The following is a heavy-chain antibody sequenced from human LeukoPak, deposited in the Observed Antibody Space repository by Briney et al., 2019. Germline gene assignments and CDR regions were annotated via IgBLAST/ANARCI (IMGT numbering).Heavy chain of an antibody. V-gene: IGHV3-30-3*01. CDR3: ATATFYATSGYFPS. Sequence: GGSLRLSCAASGFTFRSYAMHWVRQAPGKELEWVAVVSYDGSSKYYADSVKGRFTISRDNSKNTLYLQMNSLRDEDTAVYYCATATFYATSGYFPSWGQGTLVTVSS. J-gene: IGHJ5*02. D-gene: IGHD3-22*01. CDR2: VSYDGSSK. CDR1: GFTFRSYA.